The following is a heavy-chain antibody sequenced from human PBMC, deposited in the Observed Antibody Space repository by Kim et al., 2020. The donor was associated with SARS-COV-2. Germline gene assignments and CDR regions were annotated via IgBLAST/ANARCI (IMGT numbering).Heavy chain of an antibody. D-gene: IGHD3-22*01. CDR2: IYHSGST. J-gene: IGHJ4*01. CDR1: GGSIRNSFHY. CDR3: ARLPDDSSGYVDY. V-gene: IGHV4-39*01. Sequence: SETLSLTCTVSGGSIRNSFHYWGWIRQPPGKGLEWIGSIYHSGSTYDNPSLKSRVTISVDTSKNQFSLKLNSVTAADTAVYYCARLPDDSSGYVDYWGQGILVTVSS.